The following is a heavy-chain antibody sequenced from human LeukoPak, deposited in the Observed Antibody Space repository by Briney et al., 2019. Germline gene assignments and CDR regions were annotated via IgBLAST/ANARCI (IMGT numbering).Heavy chain of an antibody. V-gene: IGHV1-69*01. CDR1: GGTFSSYA. Sequence: SVTLSCTASGGTFSSYAISWVRQAPGQGLEWMGRIIPIFGTANYAQKFQGRVTITADETTSTAYMELSSLGSEDTAVYYCASPITMVRGPTPLYYGMDVWGKETTVTVSS. CDR2: IIPIFGTA. D-gene: IGHD3-10*01. CDR3: ASPITMVRGPTPLYYGMDV. J-gene: IGHJ6*04.